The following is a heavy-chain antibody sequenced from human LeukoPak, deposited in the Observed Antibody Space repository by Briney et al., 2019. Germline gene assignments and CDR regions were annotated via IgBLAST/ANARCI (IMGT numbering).Heavy chain of an antibody. Sequence: GGSLRLSCGASGFTFSSYGMHWVRQAPGRGLEWVALISYDGSNKYYADSVKGRFTISRDNSKNTLYLQMNSLRAEDTAVYFCARPPHSCSSTSCYSQYWGQGTLVTVSP. J-gene: IGHJ4*02. CDR1: GFTFSSYG. CDR2: ISYDGSNK. V-gene: IGHV3-30*03. D-gene: IGHD2-2*02. CDR3: ARPPHSCSSTSCYSQY.